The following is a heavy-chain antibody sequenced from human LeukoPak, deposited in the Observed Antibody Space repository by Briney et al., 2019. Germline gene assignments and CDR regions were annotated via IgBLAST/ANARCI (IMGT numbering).Heavy chain of an antibody. CDR2: ICYSGNT. Sequence: PSETLSLTCTVSGGSVSSGDYYWSWIRQPPGKGLEWIGYICYSGNTNYNPSLKSRVTISVDTSKNQFSLKLSSVTAADTAVYYCAKILVTGKTDYWGQGTLVTVSS. CDR1: GGSVSSGDYY. V-gene: IGHV4-61*08. D-gene: IGHD6-19*01. J-gene: IGHJ4*02. CDR3: AKILVTGKTDY.